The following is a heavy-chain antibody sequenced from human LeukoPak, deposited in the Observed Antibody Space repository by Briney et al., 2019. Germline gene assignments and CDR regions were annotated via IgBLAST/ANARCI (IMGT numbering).Heavy chain of an antibody. V-gene: IGHV3-15*01. CDR1: GFTFSNAW. D-gene: IGHD3-3*01. CDR3: AASTIFGVPPDY. Sequence: GGSLRLSCAASGFTFSNAWLSWVRQAPGKGLEWVGRIKSKTDGGTTDYAASVKGRFTISRDNSKNTLYLQMNSLRAEDTAVYYCAASTIFGVPPDYWGQGTLVTVSS. CDR2: IKSKTDGGTT. J-gene: IGHJ4*02.